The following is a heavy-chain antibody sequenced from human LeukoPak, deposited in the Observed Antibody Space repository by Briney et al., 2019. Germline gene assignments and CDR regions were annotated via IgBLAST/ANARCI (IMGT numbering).Heavy chain of an antibody. D-gene: IGHD2-15*01. CDR1: GFTFSSYA. CDR3: AKDLEGGLGYCSGGRCYSMGDAFDI. Sequence: GSLRLSCAASGFTFSSYAMSWVRQAPGKGLEWVSAISGSGGSTYYADSVKGRFTISRDNSKNTLYLQMNSLRAEDTAVYYCAKDLEGGLGYCSGGRCYSMGDAFDIWGQGTMVTVSS. CDR2: ISGSGGST. V-gene: IGHV3-23*01. J-gene: IGHJ3*02.